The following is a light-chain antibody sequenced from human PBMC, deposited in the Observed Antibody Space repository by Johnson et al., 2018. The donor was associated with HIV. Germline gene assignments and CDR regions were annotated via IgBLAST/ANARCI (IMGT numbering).Light chain of an antibody. V-gene: IGLV1-51*02. CDR3: GTWDSSLSAGV. J-gene: IGLJ1*01. Sequence: QSVLTQPPSVSAAPGQKVTISCSGSSSDMGNYAVSWYQQLPGTAPKLLIYEDNKRPSGIPDRFSGSKSGTSATLGITGLQTGDEADYYCGTWDSSLSAGVFGTGTKVTVL. CDR1: SSDMGNYA. CDR2: EDN.